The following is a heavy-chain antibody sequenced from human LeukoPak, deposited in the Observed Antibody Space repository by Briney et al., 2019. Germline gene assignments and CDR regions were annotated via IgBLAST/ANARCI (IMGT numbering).Heavy chain of an antibody. Sequence: ASVKVSCKASGYIFINYAVHWVRQAPGQRHEWMGWINVGNGNTEYSQKFQGRLTITRATSANTAYMELISLRSEDTAVYFCARVYCSSTSCRYYSDYWGQGTLVTVSS. CDR3: ARVYCSSTSCRYYSDY. V-gene: IGHV1-3*01. CDR1: GYIFINYA. CDR2: INVGNGNT. D-gene: IGHD2-2*01. J-gene: IGHJ4*02.